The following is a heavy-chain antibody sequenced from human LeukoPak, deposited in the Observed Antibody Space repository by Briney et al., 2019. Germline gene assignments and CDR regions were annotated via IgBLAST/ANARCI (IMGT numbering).Heavy chain of an antibody. CDR2: IYHSGST. D-gene: IGHD1-26*01. CDR1: GVSISGGHW. CDR3: VTSIDLAGWGGFDV. V-gene: IGHV4-4*02. Sequence: SETLSLTCAVSGVSISGGHWWSWVRQPPGKGLEWIGEIYHSGSTNYNASLKSRVTISVDTSKNQSSLKVNSVTVADTAVYYCVTSIDLAGWGGFDVWGQGRMVTVSS. J-gene: IGHJ3*01.